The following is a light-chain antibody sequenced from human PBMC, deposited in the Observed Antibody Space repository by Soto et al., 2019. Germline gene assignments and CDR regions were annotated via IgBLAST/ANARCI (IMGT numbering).Light chain of an antibody. J-gene: IGLJ3*02. Sequence: QSVLTQPPSVSGAPGKRVTISCTGSSSNIGAGYDVHWYQQLPGTAPKLLIYGNSNRPSGVPDRFSGSKSGTSASLAITGLRAEAEADYYCQSYDSSLSGWVFGGGTKLTVL. V-gene: IGLV1-40*01. CDR2: GNS. CDR3: QSYDSSLSGWV. CDR1: SSNIGAGYD.